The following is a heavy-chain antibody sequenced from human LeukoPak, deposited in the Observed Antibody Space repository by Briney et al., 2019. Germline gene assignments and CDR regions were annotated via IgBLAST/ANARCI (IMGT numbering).Heavy chain of an antibody. CDR1: GFTFSSYG. J-gene: IGHJ4*02. D-gene: IGHD6-19*01. V-gene: IGHV3-30*02. CDR3: ARGGSSGWNPFDY. Sequence: GGSLRLSCAASGFTFSSYGMHWVRQAPGKGLEWVAFIRYDGSNKYYADSVKGRFTISRDNSKNTLYLQMNSLRAEDTAVYYCARGGSSGWNPFDYWGQGTLVTVSS. CDR2: IRYDGSNK.